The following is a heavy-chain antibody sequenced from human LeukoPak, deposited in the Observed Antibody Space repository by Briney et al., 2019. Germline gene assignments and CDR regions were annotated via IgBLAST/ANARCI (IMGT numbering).Heavy chain of an antibody. Sequence: PGGSLRLSCTASGFSFSSFWMSWVRQAPGKGLEWVANIKDDGSVKNHVDSLKGRFSISRDNARNSLYLQISSLRAEDTAVYYCAREVVATASAFDCWGQGTPVTVSS. CDR1: GFSFSSFW. V-gene: IGHV3-7*03. CDR2: IKDDGSVK. CDR3: AREVVATASAFDC. D-gene: IGHD2-21*01. J-gene: IGHJ4*02.